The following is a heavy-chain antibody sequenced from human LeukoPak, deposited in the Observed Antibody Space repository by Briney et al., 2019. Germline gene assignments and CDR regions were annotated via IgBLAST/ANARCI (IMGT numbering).Heavy chain of an antibody. V-gene: IGHV3-30-3*01. J-gene: IGHJ1*01. D-gene: IGHD3-10*01. Sequence: GGSLRLSCAASGFTFSSYAMHWVRQAPGKGLEWVAVISYDGSNKYYADSVKGRFTISRDNSKNTLYLQMNSLRAEDTAVYYCARDYYYGSGSYYTGAEYFQHWGQGTLVTVSS. CDR1: GFTFSSYA. CDR3: ARDYYYGSGSYYTGAEYFQH. CDR2: ISYDGSNK.